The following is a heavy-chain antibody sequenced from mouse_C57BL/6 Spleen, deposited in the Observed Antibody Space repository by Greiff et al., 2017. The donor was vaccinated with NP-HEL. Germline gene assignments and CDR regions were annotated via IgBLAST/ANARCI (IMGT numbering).Heavy chain of an antibody. CDR2: ILPGSGST. D-gene: IGHD1-1*01. CDR3: ARGITTVVATRYWYFDV. CDR1: GYTFTGYW. V-gene: IGHV1-9*01. J-gene: IGHJ1*03. Sequence: QVQLKQSGAELMKPGASVKLSCKATGYTFTGYWIEWVKQRPGHGLEWIGEILPGSGSTNYNEKFKGKATFTADTSSNTAYMQLSSLTTEDSAIYYCARGITTVVATRYWYFDVWGTGTTVTVSS.